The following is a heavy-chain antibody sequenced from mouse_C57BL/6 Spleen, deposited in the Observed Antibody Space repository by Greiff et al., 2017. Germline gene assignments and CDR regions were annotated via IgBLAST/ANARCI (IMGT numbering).Heavy chain of an antibody. Sequence: ESGPGLVKPSQSLSLTCSVTGYSITSGYYWNWIRQFPGNKLEWMGYISYDGSNNYNPSLKNRISITRDTSKNQFFLKLNSVTTEDTATYYCARGPIYYGSSHWYFDVWGTGTTVTVSS. CDR3: ARGPIYYGSSHWYFDV. CDR2: ISYDGSN. V-gene: IGHV3-6*01. CDR1: GYSITSGYY. J-gene: IGHJ1*03. D-gene: IGHD1-1*01.